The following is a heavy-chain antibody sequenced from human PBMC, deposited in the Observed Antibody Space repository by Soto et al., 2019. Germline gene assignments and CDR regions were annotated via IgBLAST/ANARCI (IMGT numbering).Heavy chain of an antibody. CDR1: GFPFSDYA. D-gene: IGHD6-19*01. V-gene: IGHV3-23*01. Sequence: VQLLESGGGLVQPGGSVRLSCEASGFPFSDYAMSWVRQAPGKGLEWVSAISGNGGDTTYADSVRGRYTISRDNSRDTVYLQMNSLSADDTAVYYCGKERRGSGWFVCSYWGRGVLVTVSS. CDR2: ISGNGGDT. J-gene: IGHJ4*02. CDR3: GKERRGSGWFVCSY.